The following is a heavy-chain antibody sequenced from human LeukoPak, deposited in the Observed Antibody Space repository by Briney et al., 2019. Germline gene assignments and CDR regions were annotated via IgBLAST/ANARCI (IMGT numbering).Heavy chain of an antibody. V-gene: IGHV4-39*01. D-gene: IGHD3-16*02. J-gene: IGHJ4*02. CDR3: ARHHDYLWMTYRRPGDYFDF. CDR1: GGSISSTNYY. Sequence: SETLSLTCTVSGGSISSTNYYWGWIRQPPGKRLEWIGTIYYSGDTYYSPSLKSRITISRDTSKNLFSLSLTSVTAADTAVYYYARHHDYLWMTYRRPGDYFDFWGQGTLVTVSS. CDR2: IYYSGDT.